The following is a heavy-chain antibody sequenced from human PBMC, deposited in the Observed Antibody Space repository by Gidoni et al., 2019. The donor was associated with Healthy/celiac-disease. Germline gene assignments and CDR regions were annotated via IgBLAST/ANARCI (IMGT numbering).Heavy chain of an antibody. J-gene: IGHJ4*02. CDR2: ISSSSSYI. Sequence: EVQLVESGGGLVTPGGSLRLSCAASGFTFSSYSMNWVRQAPGKGLEWVSSISSSSSYIYYADSVKGRFTISRDNAKNSLYLQMNSLRAEDTAVYYCARDTAGVWTYYFDYWGQGTLVTVSS. CDR1: GFTFSSYS. D-gene: IGHD5-18*01. CDR3: ARDTAGVWTYYFDY. V-gene: IGHV3-21*01.